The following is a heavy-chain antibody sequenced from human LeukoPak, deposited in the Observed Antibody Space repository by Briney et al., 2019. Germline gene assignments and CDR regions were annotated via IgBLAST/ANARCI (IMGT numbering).Heavy chain of an antibody. CDR2: IYPGDSET. J-gene: IGHJ4*02. CDR1: RNTFTNYW. Sequence: GESLQISCKGSRNTFTNYWIGWVRQLPGTGLEWMGIIYPGDSETRYSPSFQGQVTMSVDKSSSTAYLQWATLKASDTAIYFCARLSTRLLDHWGQGSRVTVSS. CDR3: ARLSTRLLDH. V-gene: IGHV5-51*01. D-gene: IGHD3-3*01.